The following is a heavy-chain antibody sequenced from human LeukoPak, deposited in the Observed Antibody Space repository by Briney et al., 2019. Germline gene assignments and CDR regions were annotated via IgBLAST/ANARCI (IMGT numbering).Heavy chain of an antibody. CDR1: GFTFSSYA. CDR3: ARDDGWYYDSSGYYPSGGEFDY. Sequence: PGGSLRLSCAASGFTFSSYAMHRVRQAPGKGLEWVAVIAYDGSNKYYADSVTGRFTISRDNSKNTLYLQMNSLRAEDTAVYYCARDDGWYYDSSGYYPSGGEFDYWGQGTLVTVSS. V-gene: IGHV3-30*04. D-gene: IGHD3-22*01. J-gene: IGHJ4*02. CDR2: IAYDGSNK.